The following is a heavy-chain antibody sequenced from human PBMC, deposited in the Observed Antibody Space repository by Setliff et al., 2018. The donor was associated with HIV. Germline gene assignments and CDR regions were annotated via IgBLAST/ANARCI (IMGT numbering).Heavy chain of an antibody. J-gene: IGHJ3*02. CDR3: ARPRGLVNWRGYDAFDI. CDR2: ISAYNGNT. D-gene: IGHD1-20*01. CDR1: GYTFTSYG. V-gene: IGHV1-18*01. Sequence: ASVKVSCKASGYTFTSYGISWVRQAPGQGLEWMGWISAYNGNTNYAQKLQGRVTMTTDTSTSTAYMELRSLRSDDTAVYYCARPRGLVNWRGYDAFDIWGQGTMVTVSS.